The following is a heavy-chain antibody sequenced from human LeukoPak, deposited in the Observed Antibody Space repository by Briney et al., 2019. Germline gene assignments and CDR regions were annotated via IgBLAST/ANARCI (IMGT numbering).Heavy chain of an antibody. J-gene: IGHJ4*02. V-gene: IGHV3-74*01. CDR1: GFHFRIYW. CDR3: VRDGDDYNFDY. Sequence: GGSLRLSCVASGFHFRIYWMHELRHAPEKGLVCGSLVKGDGSFTDYADSVKGRFTISRDNAKNTLYLQMDSLRAEDTAAYYCVRDGDDYNFDYWGQGSLVTVSS. CDR2: VKGDGSFT. D-gene: IGHD5-24*01.